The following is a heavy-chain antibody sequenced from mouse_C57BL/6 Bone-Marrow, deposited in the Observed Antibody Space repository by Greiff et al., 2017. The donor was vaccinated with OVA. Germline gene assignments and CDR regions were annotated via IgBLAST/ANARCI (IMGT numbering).Heavy chain of an antibody. J-gene: IGHJ3*01. D-gene: IGHD2-3*01. Sequence: EVQLQQSGPGLVKPSQSLSLTCSVTGYSITSGYYWNWIRQFPGNKLEWMGYISYDGSNNYNPSLKNRISITRDTSKNQSFLKLNSVTTEDTATYYCAREGLYDGYYVRFAYWGQGTLVTVSA. CDR1: GYSITSGYY. CDR3: AREGLYDGYYVRFAY. V-gene: IGHV3-6*01. CDR2: ISYDGSN.